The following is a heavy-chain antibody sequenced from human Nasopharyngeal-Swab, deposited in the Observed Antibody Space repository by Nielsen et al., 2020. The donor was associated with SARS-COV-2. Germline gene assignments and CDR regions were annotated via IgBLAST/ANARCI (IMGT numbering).Heavy chain of an antibody. J-gene: IGHJ4*02. CDR3: ATRTVGATPGDY. D-gene: IGHD1-26*01. V-gene: IGHV1-24*01. CDR1: GYTLTESS. CDR2: FDPEDGET. Sequence: ASVKVSCKVSGYTLTESSMHWVRQAPGKGLEWMGGFDPEDGETIYAQKFQGRVTMTEDTSTDTAYMELSSLRSEDTAVYYCATRTVGATPGDYWGQGTLVTVSS.